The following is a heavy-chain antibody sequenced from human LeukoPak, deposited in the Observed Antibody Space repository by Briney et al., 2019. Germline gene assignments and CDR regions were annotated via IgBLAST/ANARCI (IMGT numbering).Heavy chain of an antibody. V-gene: IGHV3-30*18. CDR1: GFTFSSYG. Sequence: GGSLRLSCAASGFTFSSYGMHWVRQAPGKGLEWVAVISYDGSNKYYADSVKGRFTISRDNSKNTLYLQTNSLRAEDTAVYYCAKDTAMVTEGGFDYWGQGTLVTVSS. D-gene: IGHD5-18*01. CDR3: AKDTAMVTEGGFDY. CDR2: ISYDGSNK. J-gene: IGHJ4*02.